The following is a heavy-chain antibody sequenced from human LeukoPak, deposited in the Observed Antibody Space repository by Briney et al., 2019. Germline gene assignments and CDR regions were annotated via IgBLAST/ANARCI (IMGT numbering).Heavy chain of an antibody. CDR2: IYTSGST. V-gene: IGHV4-4*07. CDR1: GGSISSYY. CDR3: ARRRDGYNFGSFYFDY. J-gene: IGHJ4*02. D-gene: IGHD5-24*01. Sequence: SETLSLTCTVSGGSISSYYWSWIRQPAGKGLEWIGRIYTSGSTNYNPSLKSRVTMSVDTSKNQFSLKLSSVTAADTAVYYCARRRDGYNFGSFYFDYWGQGILVTVSS.